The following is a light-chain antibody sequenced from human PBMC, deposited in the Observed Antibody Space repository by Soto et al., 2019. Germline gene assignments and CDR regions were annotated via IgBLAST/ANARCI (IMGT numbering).Light chain of an antibody. V-gene: IGKV3-11*01. CDR1: QSVSRS. CDR3: XQRTNWPLT. J-gene: IGKJ4*01. CDR2: DTS. Sequence: EIVLTQSPATLSLSPGETATLSCRASQSVSRSLAWYQQKPGQAPRLLIYDTSNRATGIPARLSGSGSGTDXXLXXXXLESXDFAXXXXXQRTNWPLTFGGGTKVEIK.